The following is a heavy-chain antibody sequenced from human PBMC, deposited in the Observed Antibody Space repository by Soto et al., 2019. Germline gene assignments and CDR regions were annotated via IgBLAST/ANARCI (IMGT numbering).Heavy chain of an antibody. CDR3: ARDRISGIVPVGMDV. V-gene: IGHV4-31*03. Sequence: SETLSLTCTVSGDSISSGGYYWNWIRQHPERGLEWIGYVHSSGRIYYNSSLKSRVTISFDASENQFSLNVRSVTAADAAVYYCARDRISGIVPVGMDVWGQGTTVTVSS. D-gene: IGHD1-20*01. CDR1: GDSISSGGYY. J-gene: IGHJ6*02. CDR2: VHSSGRI.